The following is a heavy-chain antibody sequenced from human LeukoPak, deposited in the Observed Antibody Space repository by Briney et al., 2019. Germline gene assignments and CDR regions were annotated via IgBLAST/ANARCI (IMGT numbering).Heavy chain of an antibody. D-gene: IGHD6-13*01. J-gene: IGHJ1*01. Sequence: GGSLRLSCAASGFTFDDYGMSWVRQAPGKGLEWVSGINWNGGSTGYADSVKGRFTISRDNAKNSLYLHMNSLRAEDTAVYYCARDKIAAATTGSSFHHWGQGTLVTVSS. CDR2: INWNGGST. V-gene: IGHV3-20*04. CDR1: GFTFDDYG. CDR3: ARDKIAAATTGSSFHH.